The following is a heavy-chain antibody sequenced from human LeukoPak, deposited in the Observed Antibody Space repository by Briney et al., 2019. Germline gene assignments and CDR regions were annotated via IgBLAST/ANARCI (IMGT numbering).Heavy chain of an antibody. D-gene: IGHD6-19*01. Sequence: SETLSLTCTVSGGSISSYYWSWIRQPPGKGLEWIGYIYYSGSTNSNPSLKSRVTISVDTSKNQFSLKLSSVTAADTAVYYCARFNPVACTLDYWGQGTLVTVSS. V-gene: IGHV4-59*08. CDR1: GGSISSYY. CDR3: ARFNPVACTLDY. J-gene: IGHJ4*02. CDR2: IYYSGST.